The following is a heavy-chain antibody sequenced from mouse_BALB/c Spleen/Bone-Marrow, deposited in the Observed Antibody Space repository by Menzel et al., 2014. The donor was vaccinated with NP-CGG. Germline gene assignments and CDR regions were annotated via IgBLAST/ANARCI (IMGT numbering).Heavy chain of an antibody. CDR1: GFTFSSYG. V-gene: IGHV5-6-3*01. CDR3: ARGLDY. CDR2: INTNGGNT. Sequence: EVKLVESGRGLVQPGGSLKLSCAASGFTFSSYGMSWVRQTPDKRLELVATINTNGGNTYYPDSVKGRFTISRDNAKNTLYLQMSSLKSEDTAMYYCARGLDYWGQGTTLTVSS. J-gene: IGHJ2*01.